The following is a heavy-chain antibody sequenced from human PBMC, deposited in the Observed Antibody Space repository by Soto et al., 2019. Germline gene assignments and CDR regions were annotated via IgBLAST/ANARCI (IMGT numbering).Heavy chain of an antibody. D-gene: IGHD1-26*01. J-gene: IGHJ6*02. Sequence: SGGSLRLSCAASGFTVSSYGMHWVRQAQGKGLEWVAVISYDGSNKYYADSVKGRFTISRDNSKNTLYLQMNSLIAEDTAVYYCAKGGSYRQFNYYYGMDVWGQGTTVTVSS. CDR2: ISYDGSNK. V-gene: IGHV3-30*18. CDR3: AKGGSYRQFNYYYGMDV. CDR1: GFTVSSYG.